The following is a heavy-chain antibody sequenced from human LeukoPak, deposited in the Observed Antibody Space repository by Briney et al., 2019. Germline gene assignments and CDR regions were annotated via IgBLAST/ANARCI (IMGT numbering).Heavy chain of an antibody. CDR3: ARDNWSKSSNTWFYYGLDV. D-gene: IGHD1-20*01. CDR2: ISDKGSP. CDR1: SGSISGYY. V-gene: IGHV4-59*01. J-gene: IGHJ6*02. Sequence: SETLSLTCTVSSGSISGYYWSWMRQPPGKGLEWIGDISDKGSPSYNPSLNSRVTLSLDTSRNQLSLRLTSVTAADTAVYYCARDNWSKSSNTWFYYGLDVWGQGARVAVSS.